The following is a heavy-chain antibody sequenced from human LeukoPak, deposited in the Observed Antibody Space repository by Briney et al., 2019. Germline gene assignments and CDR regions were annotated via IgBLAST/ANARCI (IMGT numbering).Heavy chain of an antibody. V-gene: IGHV1-2*02. D-gene: IGHD5-18*01. CDR2: INPNSGGT. J-gene: IGHJ5*02. CDR3: ARVPIQPPGQSWFDP. CDR1: GYTFTGYY. Sequence: ASVKVSCKASGYTFTGYYMHWVRQAPGQGLEWMGWINPNSGGTNYAQKFQGRVTMTRDTSISTAYMELSRLRSDDTAVYYCARVPIQPPGQSWFDPWGQGTLVTVSS.